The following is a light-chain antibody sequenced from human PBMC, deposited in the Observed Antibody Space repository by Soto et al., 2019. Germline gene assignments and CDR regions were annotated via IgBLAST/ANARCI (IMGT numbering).Light chain of an antibody. CDR2: DGS. CDR1: QPVSSN. CDR3: QQRSNWLIS. Sequence: EIVLTQSPGPLSLSPGESADLYWKASQPVSSNFLAWYQQKHGQAPRLLIYDGSHRAAGIPSRFSGSGYGTDFNLTISGLETEDFAVYYCQQRSNWLISFGPGTKVDIK. J-gene: IGKJ3*01. V-gene: IGKV3-11*01.